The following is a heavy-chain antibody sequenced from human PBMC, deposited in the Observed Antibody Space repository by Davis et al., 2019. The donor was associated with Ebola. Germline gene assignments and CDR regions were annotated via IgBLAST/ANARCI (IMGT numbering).Heavy chain of an antibody. D-gene: IGHD3-10*01. CDR2: ISSSTIYI. Sequence: GESLKISCAASGFTFSSYSMNWVRQAPGKGLEWVSSISSSTIYIYYADSVKGRFTISRDNAKNSLYLQMNSLRAEATAVYYCERGHGSGSYYKMDYYYYYGMDVWGQGTTVTVSS. CDR1: GFTFSSYS. V-gene: IGHV3-21*01. J-gene: IGHJ6*02. CDR3: ERGHGSGSYYKMDYYYYYGMDV.